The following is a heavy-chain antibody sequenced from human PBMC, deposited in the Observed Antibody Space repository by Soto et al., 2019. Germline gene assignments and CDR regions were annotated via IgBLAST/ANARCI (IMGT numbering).Heavy chain of an antibody. CDR3: AISPGYSSSWDLKWFDP. CDR1: GYTFTSYG. V-gene: IGHV1-18*04. J-gene: IGHJ5*02. Sequence: ASVKVSCKASGYTFTSYGISWVRQAPGQGLEWMGWISAYNGNTNYAQKLQGRVTMTTDTSTSTAYMELRSLRSDDTAVYYCAISPGYSSSWDLKWFDPWGQGTLVTVSS. D-gene: IGHD6-13*01. CDR2: ISAYNGNT.